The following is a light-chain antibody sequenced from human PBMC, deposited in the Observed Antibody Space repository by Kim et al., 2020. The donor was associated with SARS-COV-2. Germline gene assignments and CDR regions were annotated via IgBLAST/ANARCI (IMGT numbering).Light chain of an antibody. CDR2: GKN. Sequence: ALGQTVMIPCQGDSLRSYYASWYQQKPGQAPVLVIYGKNNRPSGIPDRFSGSSSGNTASLTITGAQAEDEADYYCNSRDSSGNHWVFGGGTQLTVL. J-gene: IGLJ3*02. CDR3: NSRDSSGNHWV. CDR1: SLRSYY. V-gene: IGLV3-19*01.